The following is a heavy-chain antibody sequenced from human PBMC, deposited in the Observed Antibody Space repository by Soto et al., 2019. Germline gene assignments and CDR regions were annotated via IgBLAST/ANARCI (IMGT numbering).Heavy chain of an antibody. CDR3: TTDQDLGGDNYPPFDY. D-gene: IGHD4-17*01. Sequence: EVHFLESGGGLVQPGGSLRLSCAASGLIFSDYAMSWVRQAPGQGLEWVSFISCSGEATYYADSVKGRFTISRDNYRNTLHLQMSRLRAEDTAVYYCTTDQDLGGDNYPPFDYWGQGTLATVSS. V-gene: IGHV3-23*01. CDR1: GLIFSDYA. CDR2: ISCSGEAT. J-gene: IGHJ4*02.